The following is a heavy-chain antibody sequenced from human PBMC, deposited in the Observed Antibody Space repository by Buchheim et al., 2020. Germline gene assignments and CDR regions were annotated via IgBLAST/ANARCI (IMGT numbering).Heavy chain of an antibody. CDR3: ARDYDYIWGSSISSLGY. CDR2: INPNSGGT. CDR1: GYTFTGYY. Sequence: QVQLVQSGSEVKKPGASVKVSCKASGYTFTGYYMHWVRQAPGQGLEWMGRINPNSGGTNYAQKFQGRVTMTRDTSISTAYMELSRLRSDDTAVYYCARDYDYIWGSSISSLGYWGQGTL. D-gene: IGHD3-16*01. J-gene: IGHJ4*02. V-gene: IGHV1-2*06.